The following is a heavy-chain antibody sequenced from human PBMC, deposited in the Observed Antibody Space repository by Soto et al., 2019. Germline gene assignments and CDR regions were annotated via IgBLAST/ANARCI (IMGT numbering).Heavy chain of an antibody. CDR2: TNAGNGNT. CDR1: GYPFTSFA. J-gene: IGHJ4*02. CDR3: ARTPVGLGDSKGFDY. Sequence: XXVKVSCKASGYPFTSFAMGWVRPTPGQRLEWMGWTNAGNGNTKYSQKFQGRVTITRDTSASTAYMELSSLRSEDTAVYYCARTPVGLGDSKGFDYLGQGTLVIVSS. D-gene: IGHD3-16*01. V-gene: IGHV1-3*01.